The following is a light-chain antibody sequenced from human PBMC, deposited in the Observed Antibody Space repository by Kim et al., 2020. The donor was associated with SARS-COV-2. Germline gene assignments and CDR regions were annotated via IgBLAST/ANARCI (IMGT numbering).Light chain of an antibody. J-gene: IGKJ2*02. V-gene: IGKV3-11*01. CDR2: DAS. CDR3: QQRSNWLGT. CDR1: QSVSSY. Sequence: SLSPGERATLSCRASQSVSSYLAWYQQKPGQAPRLLIYDASSRATGIPARFSGSGSGTDFTLTISSLEPEDFAVYYCQQRSNWLGTFGQGTKLEI.